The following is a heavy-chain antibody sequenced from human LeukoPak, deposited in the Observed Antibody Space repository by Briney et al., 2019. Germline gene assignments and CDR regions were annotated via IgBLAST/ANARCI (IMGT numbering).Heavy chain of an antibody. CDR1: GFTFSTYV. CDR3: ATRPAYCGGDCWGAYNI. Sequence: GGSLRLSCAASGFTFSTYVMSWVRQAPGKGLEWVSGMTGSGNYIFYADSVKGRFTISRDNSKNTLFLQMNNLRVEDMAVYYCATRPAYCGGDCWGAYNIWGQGTVVTVSS. D-gene: IGHD2-21*02. J-gene: IGHJ3*02. V-gene: IGHV3-23*01. CDR2: MTGSGNYI.